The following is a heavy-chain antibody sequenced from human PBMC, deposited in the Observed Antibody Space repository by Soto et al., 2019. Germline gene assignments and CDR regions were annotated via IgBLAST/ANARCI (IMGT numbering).Heavy chain of an antibody. J-gene: IGHJ4*02. D-gene: IGHD6-19*01. V-gene: IGHV3-23*01. CDR2: LSGSGTST. CDR1: GFSFVNYA. CDR3: SKATTNGGWFNPFDS. Sequence: GGSLRLSCAASGFSFVNYAMNWVRQAPGKGLEWVSGLSGSGTSTYYADSVKGRFTISRDNSRDTLFLQMNSLTADDTAVYYCSKATTNGGWFNPFDSWGQGXLVTVSS.